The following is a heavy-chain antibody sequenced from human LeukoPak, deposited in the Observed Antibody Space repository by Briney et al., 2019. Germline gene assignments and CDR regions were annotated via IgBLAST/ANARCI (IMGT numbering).Heavy chain of an antibody. CDR2: IYYSGST. Sequence: SETLSLTCTVSGGSISSYYWSWIRQPPGKGLEWIGYIYYSGSTNYNPSLKSRVTISVDTSKNQFSLKLSSVTAADTAVYYCAGLHHYGTTDYWGQGTLVTVSS. CDR1: GGSISSYY. J-gene: IGHJ4*02. V-gene: IGHV4-59*01. D-gene: IGHD1-1*01. CDR3: AGLHHYGTTDY.